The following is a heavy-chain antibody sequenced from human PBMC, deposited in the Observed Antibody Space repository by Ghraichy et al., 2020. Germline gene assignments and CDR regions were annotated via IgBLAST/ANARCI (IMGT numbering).Heavy chain of an antibody. CDR2: IYPSGIT. V-gene: IGHV4-30-2*06. Sequence: SETLSLTCAVSGGSISGGGNSWSWIRQSQGKGLEWIGYIYPSGITNYNPSLNNRVTMSIDTSKNHFSLKMTSVTAADTAGYYCARDTISGFAMDVWGQGTTVTVSS. CDR3: ARDTISGFAMDV. D-gene: IGHD3-22*01. J-gene: IGHJ6*02. CDR1: GGSISGGGNS.